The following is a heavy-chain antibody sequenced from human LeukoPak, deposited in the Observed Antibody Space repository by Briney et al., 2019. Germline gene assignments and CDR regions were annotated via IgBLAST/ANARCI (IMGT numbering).Heavy chain of an antibody. CDR2: ISSSSSYI. CDR3: ARDRGRDAFDI. J-gene: IGHJ3*02. Sequence: AGGSLRLSCAASGFTFSSYSMNWVRQAPGKGLEWVSSISSSSSYIYYADSVKGRFTISRDNAKNSLYLQMNSLRAEDTAVYYCARDRGRDAFDIWGQGTMVTVSS. D-gene: IGHD3-10*01. V-gene: IGHV3-21*01. CDR1: GFTFSSYS.